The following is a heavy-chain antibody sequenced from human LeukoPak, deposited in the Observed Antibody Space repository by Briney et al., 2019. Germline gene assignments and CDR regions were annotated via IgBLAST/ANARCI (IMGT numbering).Heavy chain of an antibody. CDR1: GGSISSGGYY. D-gene: IGHD2-15*01. CDR3: ARDRCSGGSCYSEDYYYYYMDV. CDR2: IYYSGST. Sequence: SETLSLTCTVSGGSISSGGYYWSWIRQHPGKGLEWIGYIYYSGSTYYNPSLKSRVTISVDTSKNQFSLKLSSVTAADTAVYYCARDRCSGGSCYSEDYYYYYMDVWGKGTTVTVSS. J-gene: IGHJ6*03. V-gene: IGHV4-31*03.